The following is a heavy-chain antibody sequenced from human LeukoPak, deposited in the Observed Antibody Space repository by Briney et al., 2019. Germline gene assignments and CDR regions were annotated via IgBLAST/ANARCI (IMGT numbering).Heavy chain of an antibody. CDR1: GGFISSSNYY. CDR3: ARPLVGAKPGTDYYYYMDV. Sequence: SEALSLTCTVSGGFISSSNYYWGWIRQPPGEGLEGIGSIYYSGSTYYNPSLKSRVTISVDTSKNQFSLKLSSVTAADTAVYYCARPLVGAKPGTDYYYYMDVWGKGTTVTVSS. D-gene: IGHD1-26*01. CDR2: IYYSGST. V-gene: IGHV4-39*01. J-gene: IGHJ6*03.